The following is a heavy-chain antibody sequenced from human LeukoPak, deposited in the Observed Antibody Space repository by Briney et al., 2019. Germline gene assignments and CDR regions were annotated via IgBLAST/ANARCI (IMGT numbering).Heavy chain of an antibody. Sequence: GGSLRLSCAASGFIFNEYGXXXXXXXXXXXXXXVALIQPDGNDKYYVDSVKGRFTVSRDNSKNTLYLQLNSLRVEDTALYYCAKRDKTTEFDYWGQGTLVTVSS. CDR2: IQPDGNDK. CDR3: AKRDKTTEFDY. V-gene: IGHV3-30*02. CDR1: GFIFNEYG. D-gene: IGHD1-1*01. J-gene: IGHJ4*02.